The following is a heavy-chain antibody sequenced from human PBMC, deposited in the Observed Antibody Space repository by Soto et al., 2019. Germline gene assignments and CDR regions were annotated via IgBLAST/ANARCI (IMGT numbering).Heavy chain of an antibody. D-gene: IGHD3-22*01. J-gene: IGHJ4*02. Sequence: SETLSLTCTVSGGSISSSSYYWGWIRQPPGKGLEWIGSIYYSGSTYYNPSLKSRVTISVDTSKNQFSLKLSSVTAADTAVYYCARQISMIVVVITPYYFDYWGQGTLVTVSS. CDR2: IYYSGST. CDR1: GGSISSSSYY. CDR3: ARQISMIVVVITPYYFDY. V-gene: IGHV4-39*01.